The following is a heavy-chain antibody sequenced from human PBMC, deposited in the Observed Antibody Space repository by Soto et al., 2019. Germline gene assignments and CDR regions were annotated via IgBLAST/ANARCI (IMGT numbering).Heavy chain of an antibody. V-gene: IGHV3-7*05. CDR1: GFTLSSYW. CDR2: IKQDGSEK. J-gene: IGHJ6*02. Sequence: EVQLVESGGGLVQPGGSLRLSCAASGFTLSSYWMSLVRQAPGKGLEWVANIKQDGSEKYYVDSVKGRFTISRDTAKSSLYLQLNSLRAEDTAVYYCAREYGSSYSPRYYGMDVWGQGTTVTVSS. D-gene: IGHD6-13*01. CDR3: AREYGSSYSPRYYGMDV.